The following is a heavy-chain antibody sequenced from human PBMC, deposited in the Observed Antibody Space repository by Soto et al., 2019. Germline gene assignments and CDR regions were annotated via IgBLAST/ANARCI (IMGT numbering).Heavy chain of an antibody. CDR3: ASPGQNRGRPRAF. Sequence: GESLKISCKGSGYFFSSQWIAWVRLMPGKGLEWMGIIHPGDSATRYSPSFQGQVTISVDGSLHTAYLQSRSLEASDTVVYYCASPGQNRGRPRAFWGQGTPVTVAS. J-gene: IGHJ4*02. CDR2: IHPGDSAT. V-gene: IGHV5-51*01. CDR1: GYFFSSQW.